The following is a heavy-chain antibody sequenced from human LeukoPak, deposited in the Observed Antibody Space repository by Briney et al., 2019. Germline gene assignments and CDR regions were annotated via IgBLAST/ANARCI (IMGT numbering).Heavy chain of an antibody. J-gene: IGHJ5*02. D-gene: IGHD2-21*01. CDR3: TVQVIPSDKWFDP. V-gene: IGHV3-49*04. CDR1: GFTFGDYA. Sequence: GGSLRLSCTASGFTFGDYAISWVRQAPGKGLEWVGFIRSKPYGGTADYAESVKGRFTISRDDSRTIAYLDMNGLKTEDSAVYHCTVQVIPSDKWFDPWGLGTPVSVSS. CDR2: IRSKPYGGTA.